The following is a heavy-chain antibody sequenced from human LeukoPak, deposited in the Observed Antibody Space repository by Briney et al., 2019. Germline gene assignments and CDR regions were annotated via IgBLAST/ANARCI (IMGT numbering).Heavy chain of an antibody. J-gene: IGHJ3*02. CDR1: GFTVSSNY. D-gene: IGHD6-19*01. CDR2: IYSGGST. Sequence: GGSLPLTCAACGFTVSSNYLSWVRQAPGKGLEWVSVIYSGGSTYYADSVKGRFTISRDNSKKTLYLQMNSLRAEDTAVYYCARGRIYSSGWDPLRIHAFDIWGEERMVTVSS. CDR3: ARGRIYSSGWDPLRIHAFDI. V-gene: IGHV3-53*01.